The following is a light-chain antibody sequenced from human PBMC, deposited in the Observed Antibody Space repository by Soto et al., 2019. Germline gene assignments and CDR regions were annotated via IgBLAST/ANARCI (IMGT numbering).Light chain of an antibody. CDR3: QQHKTYSRT. CDR1: ESISSW. J-gene: IGKJ1*01. CDR2: KAS. V-gene: IGKV1-5*03. Sequence: DIHMTQSPSTLSASVGGRVIITCRASESISSWLAWYQQKPGKAPKLLIYKASTLESGVPSRFSGSGSGTDFTLTISSLQPEDFAIYYCQQHKTYSRTFGQGTKVDIK.